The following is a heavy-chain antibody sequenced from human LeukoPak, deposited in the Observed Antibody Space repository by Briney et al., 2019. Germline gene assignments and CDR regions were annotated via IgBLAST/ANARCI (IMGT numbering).Heavy chain of an antibody. V-gene: IGHV1-2*02. D-gene: IGHD5-24*01. CDR1: VYTFTGYY. Sequence: ASVTVSCKSSVYTFTGYYMHWVRQAPGQGLEWMGLINPNSGGTNYAQKFQGRVTMTRDTSISTAYMELSRLRSDDTAVYYCARDDGYNYVWGQGTLVTVSS. CDR3: ARDDGYNYV. J-gene: IGHJ4*02. CDR2: INPNSGGT.